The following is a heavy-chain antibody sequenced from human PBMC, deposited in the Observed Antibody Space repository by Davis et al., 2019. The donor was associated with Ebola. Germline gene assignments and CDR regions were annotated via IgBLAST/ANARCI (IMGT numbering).Heavy chain of an antibody. CDR1: GGSLSSGDYY. V-gene: IGHV4-30-4*01. Sequence: MPSETLSLTCTVSGGSLSSGDYYWSWIRQPPGKGLEWIGYISYSGSTYYNPSLKSRVTISVHTSKKQFSLKLSSVTAADTAVYYCARVGGDSYYYYMDVWGKGTTVTVSS. CDR2: ISYSGST. J-gene: IGHJ6*03. CDR3: ARVGGDSYYYYMDV. D-gene: IGHD4-17*01.